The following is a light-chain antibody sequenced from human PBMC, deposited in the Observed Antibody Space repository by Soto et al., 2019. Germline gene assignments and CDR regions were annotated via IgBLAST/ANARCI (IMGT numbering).Light chain of an antibody. CDR3: CSYAGSYSWV. CDR2: DVS. V-gene: IGLV2-11*01. Sequence: QSALTQPRSVSGSPGQSVTVSCTGTSSDVGGYNYVSWYQQHPGKAPKLMIYDVSKRPSGVPDRFSGSKSGNTASLTISGLRAGDEADYYCCSYAGSYSWVFGGGTQLTVL. J-gene: IGLJ3*02. CDR1: SSDVGGYNY.